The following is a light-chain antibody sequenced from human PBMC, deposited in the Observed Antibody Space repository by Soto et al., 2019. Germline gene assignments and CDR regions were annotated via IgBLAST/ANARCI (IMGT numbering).Light chain of an antibody. Sequence: EIVLTQSPATLSLSPGERATLSCRASQSVSTSLAWYQQKPDQAPRLLIYDASKRATGISARFSGSGSGTDFTLTISSLEPEDFAVYYCQQRSNWPLLSFGGGTKVEIK. J-gene: IGKJ4*01. CDR2: DAS. V-gene: IGKV3-11*01. CDR3: QQRSNWPLLS. CDR1: QSVSTS.